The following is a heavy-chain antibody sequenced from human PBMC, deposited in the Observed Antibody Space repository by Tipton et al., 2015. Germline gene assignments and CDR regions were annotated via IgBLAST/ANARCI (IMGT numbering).Heavy chain of an antibody. CDR1: GGSISSHY. CDR2: IYTTAGST. J-gene: IGHJ4*02. V-gene: IGHV4-4*07. Sequence: TLSLTCTVSGGSISSHYWSWIRPSAGKGLEWIGRIYTTAGSTNNHPSLTSRVSMSVDTAKNQFSLTLRSVTAAGTAVYYCAREVVWGEFDYWGQGTLVTVSS. D-gene: IGHD7-27*01. CDR3: AREVVWGEFDY.